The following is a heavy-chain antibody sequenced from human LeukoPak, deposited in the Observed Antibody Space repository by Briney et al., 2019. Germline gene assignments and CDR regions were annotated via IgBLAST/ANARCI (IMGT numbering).Heavy chain of an antibody. Sequence: ASVKVSCKASGYTFTGYYMHWVRQAPGQGLEWMGWINPNSGGTNYAQKFQGWVTMTRDTSISTAYMELSRLRSDDTAVYYCARDHCSGGSCSPQGFDYWGQGTLVTVSS. V-gene: IGHV1-2*04. CDR2: INPNSGGT. D-gene: IGHD2-15*01. J-gene: IGHJ4*02. CDR3: ARDHCSGGSCSPQGFDY. CDR1: GYTFTGYY.